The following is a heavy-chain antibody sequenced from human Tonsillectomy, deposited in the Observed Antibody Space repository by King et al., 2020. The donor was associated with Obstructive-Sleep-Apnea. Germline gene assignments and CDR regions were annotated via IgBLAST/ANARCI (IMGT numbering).Heavy chain of an antibody. J-gene: IGHJ5*01. V-gene: IGHV3-23*04. D-gene: IGHD6-13*01. Sequence: VQLVESGGGLVQPGGSPRLSCAASGFTFSSYAMSWVRQAPGKGLEWVSAISPSGGSTYYADSVKGRFTISRDNSKNTLYLQMNSLRAGDTAIYYCAKCHVAAAGWCNWFDPWGQGTLVTVSS. CDR1: GFTFSSYA. CDR3: AKCHVAAAGWCNWFDP. CDR2: ISPSGGST.